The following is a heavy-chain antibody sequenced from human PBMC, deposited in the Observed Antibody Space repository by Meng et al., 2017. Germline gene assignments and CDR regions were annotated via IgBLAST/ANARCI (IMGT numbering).Heavy chain of an antibody. CDR3: ASGDYGGNSAAFDI. J-gene: IGHJ3*02. CDR1: GFTFSSYA. CDR2: ISYDGSNK. D-gene: IGHD4-23*01. Sequence: GESLKISCAASGFTFSSYAMHWVRQAPGKGLEWVAVISYDGSNKYYADSVKGRFTISRDNSKNTLYLQMNSPRAEDTAVYYCASGDYGGNSAAFDIWGQGTMVTVSS. V-gene: IGHV3-30*04.